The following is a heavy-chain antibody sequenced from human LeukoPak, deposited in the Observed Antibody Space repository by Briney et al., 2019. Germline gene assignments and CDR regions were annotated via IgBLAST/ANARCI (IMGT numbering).Heavy chain of an antibody. J-gene: IGHJ4*02. D-gene: IGHD2-21*02. CDR1: GFTVSSNY. V-gene: IGHV3-53*01. CDR3: AREGDGDYLDY. Sequence: PGGSLRLSCAASGFTVSSNYMSWVRQAPGKGLEWVSVIYSGGSTYYADSVKGRFTISRDNSKNTLYLQMNSLRAEDTAVYYCAREGDGDYLDYWGQGTLVTVSS. CDR2: IYSGGST.